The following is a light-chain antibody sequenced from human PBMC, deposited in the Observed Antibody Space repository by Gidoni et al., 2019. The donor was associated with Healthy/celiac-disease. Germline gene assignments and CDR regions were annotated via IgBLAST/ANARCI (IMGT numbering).Light chain of an antibody. V-gene: IGKV3-20*01. J-gene: IGKJ1*01. CDR2: GAS. Sequence: ESVLTQSPGTLSLSPGERATLSCRASQSVSSSYLAWYQQQPGQAPRLLIYGASSRATGIPDRFSGSGSGTDFTLTISRLEPEDFAVYYCQQYGSSWTFGQGTKVEIK. CDR1: QSVSSSY. CDR3: QQYGSSWT.